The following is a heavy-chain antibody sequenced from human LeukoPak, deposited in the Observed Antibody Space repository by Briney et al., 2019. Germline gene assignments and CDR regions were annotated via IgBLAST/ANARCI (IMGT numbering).Heavy chain of an antibody. Sequence: GGSLRLSCAASGFTFSNYAMSWVRQAPGKGLEWVSSISDSGRNTYYADSVKGRFTISRDNSKNTLFLQTNSLRPDDTAVYYCASSHYDFWSGYSAWGQGTLVTVSS. V-gene: IGHV3-23*01. J-gene: IGHJ5*02. CDR2: ISDSGRNT. CDR1: GFTFSNYA. CDR3: ASSHYDFWSGYSA. D-gene: IGHD3-3*01.